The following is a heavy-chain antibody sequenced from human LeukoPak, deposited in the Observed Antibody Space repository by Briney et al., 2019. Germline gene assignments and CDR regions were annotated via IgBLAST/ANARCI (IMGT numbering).Heavy chain of an antibody. J-gene: IGHJ4*02. CDR3: AKDLSD. V-gene: IGHV3-30*18. CDR1: GFTFSDHY. CDR2: ISYDGSNK. D-gene: IGHD5/OR15-5a*01. Sequence: GGSLRLSCAASGFTFSDHYMDWVRQAPGKGLEWVAVISYDGSNKYYADSVKGRFTISRDNSKNTLYLQMNSLRAEDTAVYYCAKDLSDWGQGTLVTVSS.